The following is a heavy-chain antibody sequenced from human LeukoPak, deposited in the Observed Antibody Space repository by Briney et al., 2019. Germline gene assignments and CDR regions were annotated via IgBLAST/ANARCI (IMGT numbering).Heavy chain of an antibody. V-gene: IGHV4-59*08. CDR1: GDSISSYY. CDR3: ARHVTISGPYDASDI. D-gene: IGHD5-24*01. J-gene: IGHJ3*02. CDR2: IYYSGGT. Sequence: SETLSLTCTVSGDSISSYYWSWIRQPPGKGLEWIGYIYYSGGTDFNPSLKSRVTISVDTSKNQFSLKLRSVTAADTAVYYCARHVTISGPYDASDIWGQGTMVTVSP.